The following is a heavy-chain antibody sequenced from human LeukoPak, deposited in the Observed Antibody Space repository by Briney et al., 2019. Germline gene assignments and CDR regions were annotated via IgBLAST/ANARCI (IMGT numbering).Heavy chain of an antibody. CDR1: GYTFTGYY. J-gene: IGHJ5*02. CDR2: INPNSGGT. Sequence: GASVKVSCKASGYTFTGYYMHWVRQAPGQGLEWMGWINPNSGGTNYAQKFQGRVTMTRDTSISTAYMELSRLRSDDTAVYYCARDATYSSGWYDWFDPWGQGTLVTVSS. CDR3: ARDATYSSGWYDWFDP. D-gene: IGHD6-19*01. V-gene: IGHV1-2*02.